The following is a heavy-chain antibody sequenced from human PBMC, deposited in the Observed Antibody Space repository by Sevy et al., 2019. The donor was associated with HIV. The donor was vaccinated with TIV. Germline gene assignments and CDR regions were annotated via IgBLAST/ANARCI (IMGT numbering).Heavy chain of an antibody. J-gene: IGHJ4*02. Sequence: GGSLRLSCAASGFTFSYYAMSWVRQTPGKGLQWVSGISGSGGSTDYADSVKGRFTISRDNAKNTLYLQMNSLRAEDTAVYYCAKFQGVGATFVDYWGQGTLLTVSS. CDR3: AKFQGVGATFVDY. CDR2: ISGSGGST. CDR1: GFTFSYYA. V-gene: IGHV3-23*01. D-gene: IGHD1-26*01.